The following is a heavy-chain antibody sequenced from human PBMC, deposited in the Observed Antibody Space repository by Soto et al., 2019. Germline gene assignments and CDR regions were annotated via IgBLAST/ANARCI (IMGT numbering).Heavy chain of an antibody. CDR1: GDTFNFYS. D-gene: IGHD3-10*01. J-gene: IGHJ4*02. Sequence: QVQLVQSGAEVKRPGSSVKVSCKASGDTFNFYSINWVRQAPGLGLEWMGRVNPIVSMSNYAQKFQGRVTMHAAKSTSTAYMELSSLRSEDTAIYYCASSYGSGYRAFDYWGQGALVTVSS. CDR2: VNPIVSMS. CDR3: ASSYGSGYRAFDY. V-gene: IGHV1-69*02.